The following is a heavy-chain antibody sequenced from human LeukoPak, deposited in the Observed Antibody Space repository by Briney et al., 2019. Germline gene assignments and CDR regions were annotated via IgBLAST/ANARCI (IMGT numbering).Heavy chain of an antibody. Sequence: PSETLSFTCTVSGGSTSSYIWSWIRQPAGKGLEWIGRIYTSGSTSYNSSLKSRVTMSVDTSKNQFSLKLSSVTAADTAVYYCARDVGGYNYGYYPYYWGQRTLVSVSS. J-gene: IGHJ4*02. CDR3: ARDVGGYNYGYYPYY. V-gene: IGHV4-4*07. D-gene: IGHD5-18*01. CDR2: IYTSGST. CDR1: GGSTSSYI.